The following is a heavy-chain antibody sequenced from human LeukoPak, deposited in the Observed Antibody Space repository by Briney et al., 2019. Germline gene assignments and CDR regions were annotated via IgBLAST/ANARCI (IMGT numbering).Heavy chain of an antibody. J-gene: IGHJ4*02. CDR2: ISGSGGST. D-gene: IGHD3-3*01. Sequence: GGSLRLSCAASGFTFSSNAMSWVRQAPGKGLEWVSAISGSGGSTYYADSVKGRFTISRDNSKNTLYLQMNSLRAEDTAVYYCAKLGLYDFWSGYTYWGQGTLVTVSS. V-gene: IGHV3-23*01. CDR3: AKLGLYDFWSGYTY. CDR1: GFTFSSNA.